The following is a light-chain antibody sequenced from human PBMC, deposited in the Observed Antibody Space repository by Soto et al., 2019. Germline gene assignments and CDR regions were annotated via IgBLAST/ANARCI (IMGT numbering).Light chain of an antibody. J-gene: IGKJ1*01. CDR1: QSVSSDY. CDR2: DAS. V-gene: IGKV3-20*01. Sequence: DIVLTQSPGTLSLSPGEKATLSCRASQSVSSDYLAWYQQHPGQAPRLLIYDASSRATGVPDRFSGSGSATDFTLTISRLEPEDFAVYYCQQYGISPQTFGQGTKVDI. CDR3: QQYGISPQT.